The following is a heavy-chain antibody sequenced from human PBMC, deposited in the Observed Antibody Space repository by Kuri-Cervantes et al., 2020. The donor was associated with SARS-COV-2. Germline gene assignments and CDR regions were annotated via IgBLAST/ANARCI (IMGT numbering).Heavy chain of an antibody. D-gene: IGHD2-2*03. Sequence: GGSLRLSCAASGFTFSSYSMNWVRQAPGKGLEWVSSISSSSSYIYYADSVKGRFIISRDNAKNSLYLQMNSLRAEDTAVYYCARGPESGYCSSTSCYLDYWGQGTLVTVSS. CDR3: ARGPESGYCSSTSCYLDY. CDR2: ISSSSSYI. J-gene: IGHJ4*02. V-gene: IGHV3-21*01. CDR1: GFTFSSYS.